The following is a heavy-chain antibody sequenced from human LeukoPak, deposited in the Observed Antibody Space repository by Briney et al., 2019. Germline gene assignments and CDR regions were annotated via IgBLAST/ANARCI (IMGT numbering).Heavy chain of an antibody. V-gene: IGHV3-23*01. J-gene: IGHJ4*02. CDR2: ISDSGGST. CDR3: AKGGYCNSTSCYWYFDY. CDR1: GFTFSSYA. D-gene: IGHD2-2*03. Sequence: GGSLRLSCAASGFTFSSYAMTWVRQAPGKGLEWVSGISDSGGSTYHADSVKGRFTISRDNSKSMLYLQMNSLRAEDTAVYYCAKGGYCNSTSCYWYFDYWGQGTLVTVSS.